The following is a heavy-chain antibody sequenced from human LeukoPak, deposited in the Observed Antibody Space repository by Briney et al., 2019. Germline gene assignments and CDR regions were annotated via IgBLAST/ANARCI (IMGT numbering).Heavy chain of an antibody. CDR1: GFTVSSNY. J-gene: IGHJ4*02. CDR3: ARVLRWSGSYYFDY. Sequence: GGSLRLSCAASGFTVSSNYMSWVRQAPGKGLEWVSVIYSGGSTYYADSVKGRFTISRDNSKNTLYLQMNSLRAEDTAVYYSARVLRWSGSYYFDYWGQGTMVTVSS. V-gene: IGHV3-53*01. D-gene: IGHD1-26*01. CDR2: IYSGGST.